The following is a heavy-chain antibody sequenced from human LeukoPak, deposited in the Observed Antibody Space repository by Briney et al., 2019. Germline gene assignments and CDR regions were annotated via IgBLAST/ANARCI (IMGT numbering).Heavy chain of an antibody. Sequence: PSETLSLTCTVSGGSISSYYWSWIRQPPGKGLEWIGYIYYSGITNYNPSLKSRVTISVDTSKNQFPLKLSSVTAADTAVYYCARLRVDYYDSTGAPADYWGQGTLVTVSS. CDR3: ARLRVDYYDSTGAPADY. D-gene: IGHD3-22*01. CDR2: IYYSGIT. CDR1: GGSISSYY. V-gene: IGHV4-59*01. J-gene: IGHJ4*02.